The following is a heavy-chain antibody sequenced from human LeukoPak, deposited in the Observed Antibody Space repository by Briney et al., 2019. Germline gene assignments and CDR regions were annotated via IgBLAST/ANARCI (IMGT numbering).Heavy chain of an antibody. CDR1: GGSISSGGYS. V-gene: IGHV4-30-2*01. Sequence: SETLSLTCAVSGGSISSGGYSWNWIRQPPRKGLEWIGYIYHTGNTFYNPSLKSRVTISVDRSKNQFSLRLTSVTAADTAVYYCARGFFVRENPGSWFDPWGQGTLVTVSP. D-gene: IGHD3-10*02. CDR3: ARGFFVRENPGSWFDP. J-gene: IGHJ5*02. CDR2: IYHTGNT.